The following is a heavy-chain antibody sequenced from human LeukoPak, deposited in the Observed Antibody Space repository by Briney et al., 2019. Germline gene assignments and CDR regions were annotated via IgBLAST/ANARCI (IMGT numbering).Heavy chain of an antibody. CDR1: GFTFSSYG. V-gene: IGHV3-30*18. CDR3: AKDSGSYFFDY. J-gene: IGHJ4*02. D-gene: IGHD1-26*01. CDR2: ISYDGSNK. Sequence: PGRSLRLSCAASGFTFSSYGMHWVRQAPGKGLEWVAVISYDGSNKYYADSVKGRFTISRDNSKNTLYLQMNSLRAEDTAVYYCAKDSGSYFFDYWGQGTLVTVSS.